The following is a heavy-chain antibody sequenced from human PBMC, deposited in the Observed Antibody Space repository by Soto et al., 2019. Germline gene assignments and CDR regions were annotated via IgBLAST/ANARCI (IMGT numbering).Heavy chain of an antibody. J-gene: IGHJ4*02. D-gene: IGHD3-3*01. V-gene: IGHV1-69*04. CDR1: GGTFSSYT. CDR3: ARDLITIFGVVTHYFDY. CDR2: IIPILGIA. Sequence: GASVKVSCKASGGTFSSYTISWVRQAPGQGLEWMGRIIPILGIANYAQKFQGRVTITADKSTSTAYMELSSLRSEDTAVYYCARDLITIFGVVTHYFDYWGQGTLVTVSS.